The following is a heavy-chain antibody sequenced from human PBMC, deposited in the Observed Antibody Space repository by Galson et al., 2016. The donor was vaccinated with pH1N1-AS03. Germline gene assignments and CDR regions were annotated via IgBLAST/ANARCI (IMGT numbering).Heavy chain of an antibody. J-gene: IGHJ6*03. CDR2: INQDENEK. Sequence: SLRLSCAASGFTFKSYWMSWVRQAPGKGLEWVATINQDENEKYCVDSVKGRFTISSDNAKNSLYLEMNSLRAEDTAVYYCARESTGTVHIVVVTGRYGYYYMDVWDKGTTVTVSS. CDR3: ARESTGTVHIVVVTGRYGYYYMDV. D-gene: IGHD2-21*02. CDR1: GFTFKSYW. V-gene: IGHV3-7*03.